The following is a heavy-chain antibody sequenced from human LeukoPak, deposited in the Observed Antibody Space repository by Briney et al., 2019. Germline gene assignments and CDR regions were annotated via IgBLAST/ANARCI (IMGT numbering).Heavy chain of an antibody. CDR2: IRRKAYGATT. V-gene: IGHV3-49*04. CDR3: TRDWDFSYGL. D-gene: IGHD5-18*01. J-gene: IGHJ4*02. CDR1: GFTFSDYA. Sequence: GGSLRLSCKGFGFTFSDYAMSWVRQAPGKGLEWVGFIRRKAYGATTEYAASVKGRFIISRDDSKSIAYLQMNSLKTEDTAVYYCTRDWDFSYGLWGQGTLVTVSS.